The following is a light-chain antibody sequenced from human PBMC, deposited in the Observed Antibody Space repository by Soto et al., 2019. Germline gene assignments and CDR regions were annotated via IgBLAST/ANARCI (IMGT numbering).Light chain of an antibody. CDR2: EVS. CDR3: SSYTSSSTRA. V-gene: IGLV2-14*03. Sequence: QSVLTQPASVSGSPGQSITISCTGTSSDVGAYDFVSWYQQHPDKAPKLMIYEVSNRPSGVSNRFSGSKSVNTATLTISGLQAEDEAEYYCSSYTSSSTRAFGTGTKVTVL. J-gene: IGLJ1*01. CDR1: SSDVGAYDF.